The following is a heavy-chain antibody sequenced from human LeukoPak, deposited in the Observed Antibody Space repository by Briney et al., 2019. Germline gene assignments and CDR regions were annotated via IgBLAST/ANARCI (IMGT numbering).Heavy chain of an antibody. J-gene: IGHJ6*03. Sequence: SETLSLTCTVSGGSISSYYWSWLRQPAGKGLEWIGRIYTSGSTNYNPSLKSRVTMSVDTSKNQFSLKLSSVTAADTAVYYCARGSLPAAMGYYYMDVWGKGTTVTVSS. CDR2: IYTSGST. D-gene: IGHD2-2*01. CDR1: GGSISSYY. V-gene: IGHV4-4*07. CDR3: ARGSLPAAMGYYYMDV.